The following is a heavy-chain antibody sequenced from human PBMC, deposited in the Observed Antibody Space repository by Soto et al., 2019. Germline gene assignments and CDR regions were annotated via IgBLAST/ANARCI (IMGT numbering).Heavy chain of an antibody. V-gene: IGHV3-23*01. J-gene: IGHJ6*02. CDR1: GFTFSSYA. CDR3: AKESGYSSSSGGVYRMDV. D-gene: IGHD6-6*01. Sequence: GGSLRLSCAASGFTFSSYAMSWVRQAPGKGLEWVSAISGSGGSTYYADSVKGRFTISRDNSKNTLYLQMNSLRAEDTAVYYCAKESGYSSSSGGVYRMDVWGQGTKVTVSS. CDR2: ISGSGGST.